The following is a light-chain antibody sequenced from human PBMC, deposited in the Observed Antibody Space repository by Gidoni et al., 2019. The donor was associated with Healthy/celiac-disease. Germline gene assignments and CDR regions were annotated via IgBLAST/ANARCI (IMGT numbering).Light chain of an antibody. CDR2: AAS. J-gene: IGKJ2*01. CDR1: QSISSY. Sequence: DIQITPSPSALSASVGDRVTITCRASQSISSYLNWYQQKPGKAPKLLIYAASSLQSGVPARFSGSGSGTDFTLTISSLQPEDFATYYCQQSYSTPRTFXQXTKLXIK. V-gene: IGKV1-39*01. CDR3: QQSYSTPRT.